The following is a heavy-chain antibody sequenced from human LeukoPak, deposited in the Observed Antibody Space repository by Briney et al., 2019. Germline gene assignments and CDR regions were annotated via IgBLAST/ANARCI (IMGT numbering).Heavy chain of an antibody. J-gene: IGHJ4*02. CDR1: GYSIGSGYY. Sequence: SETLSLTCTVSGYSIGSGYYWGWIRQPPGKGLEWIGSIYHSGSTYYNPSLKSRVTISLDSSKNQFSLKLSSVTAADTAVYYCARAGPSRSYDYVWGSYDYWGQGTLVTVSS. CDR2: IYHSGST. D-gene: IGHD3-16*01. V-gene: IGHV4-38-2*02. CDR3: ARAGPSRSYDYVWGSYDY.